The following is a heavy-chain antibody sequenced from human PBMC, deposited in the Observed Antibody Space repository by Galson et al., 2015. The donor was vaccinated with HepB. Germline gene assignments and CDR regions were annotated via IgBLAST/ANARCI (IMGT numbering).Heavy chain of an antibody. Sequence: SVKVSCKASGYTFTSYDINWVRQATGQGLEWMGWMNPNSGNTGYAQKFQGRVIMTRNTSISTAYTELSSLRSEDTAVYYCARGLGIAARPYYYYGMDVWGQGTTVTVSS. D-gene: IGHD6-6*01. J-gene: IGHJ6*02. CDR3: ARGLGIAARPYYYYGMDV. CDR2: MNPNSGNT. V-gene: IGHV1-8*01. CDR1: GYTFTSYD.